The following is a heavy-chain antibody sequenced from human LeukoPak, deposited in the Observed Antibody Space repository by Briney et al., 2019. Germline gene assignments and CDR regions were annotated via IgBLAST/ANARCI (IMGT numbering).Heavy chain of an antibody. CDR1: GFTFSSYS. CDR2: ISSSSSTI. CDR3: ARDLEYDSSGYYSYFDY. Sequence: GGSLRLSCAASGFTFSSYSMNWVRQAPGKGLEWVSYISSSSSTIYYADSVKGRFTISRDNAKNSLYLQMNSLRAEDTAVYYCARDLEYDSSGYYSYFDYWGQGTLVTVSS. V-gene: IGHV3-48*01. D-gene: IGHD3-22*01. J-gene: IGHJ4*02.